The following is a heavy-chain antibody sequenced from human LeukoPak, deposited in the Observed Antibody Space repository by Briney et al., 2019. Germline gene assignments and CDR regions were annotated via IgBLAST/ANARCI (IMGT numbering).Heavy chain of an antibody. CDR2: IYYSGST. D-gene: IGHD3-22*01. CDR3: ARGGYLDNYYYYGMDV. V-gene: IGHV4-59*01. Sequence: SETLSLTCTVSGGSISSYYWSWIRQPPGKGLEWIGYIYYSGSTNYNPSLKSRVTISVDTSKNQFSLKLSSVTAADTAVYYCARGGYLDNYYYYGMDVWGQGTTVTVSS. J-gene: IGHJ6*02. CDR1: GGSISSYY.